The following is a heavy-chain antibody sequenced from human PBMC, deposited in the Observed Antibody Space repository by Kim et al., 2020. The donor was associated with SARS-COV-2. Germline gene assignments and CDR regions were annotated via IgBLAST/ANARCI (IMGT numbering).Heavy chain of an antibody. Sequence: SVKVSCKASGGTFSSYAISWVRQAPGQGLEWMGGIIPIFGTANYAQKFQGRVTITADESTSTAYMELSSLRSEDTAVYYCARGGRYDFWSGYYTERMETLSDYWGQGTLVTVSS. CDR3: ARGGRYDFWSGYYTERMETLSDY. CDR1: GGTFSSYA. V-gene: IGHV1-69*13. CDR2: IIPIFGTA. J-gene: IGHJ4*02. D-gene: IGHD3-3*01.